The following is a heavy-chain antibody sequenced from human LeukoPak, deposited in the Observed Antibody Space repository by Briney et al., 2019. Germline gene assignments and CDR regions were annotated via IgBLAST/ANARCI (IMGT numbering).Heavy chain of an antibody. CDR3: AKVLRLLEWLGNSGDV. Sequence: PGGSLRLSCAASGFTFSSYGMHWVRQAPGKGLEWVAFIRYDGSNKYYADSVKGRFTISRDNSKNTLYLQMNSLRAEDTAVYYCAKVLRLLEWLGNSGDVWGKGATVTVSS. CDR2: IRYDGSNK. V-gene: IGHV3-30*02. D-gene: IGHD3-3*01. CDR1: GFTFSSYG. J-gene: IGHJ6*04.